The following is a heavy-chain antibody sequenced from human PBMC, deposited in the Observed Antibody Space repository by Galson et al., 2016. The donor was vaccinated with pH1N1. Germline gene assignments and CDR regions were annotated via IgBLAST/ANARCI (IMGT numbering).Heavy chain of an antibody. CDR1: GYSFSSHW. J-gene: IGHJ4*02. D-gene: IGHD6-19*01. Sequence: QSGAEVKKPGESLKISCQGSGYSFSSHWIGWVRQMPGKGLEWMGIIYPGDSDTKYSPSFQGQVTFSAGKSSKTVDVQWNSLKTSDTAMYFCARRSAVAGVDYWGQGTLVTVPS. V-gene: IGHV5-51*01. CDR3: ARRSAVAGVDY. CDR2: IYPGDSDT.